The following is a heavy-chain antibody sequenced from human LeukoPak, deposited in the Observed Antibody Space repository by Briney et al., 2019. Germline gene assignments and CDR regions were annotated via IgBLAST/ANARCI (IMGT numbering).Heavy chain of an antibody. CDR3: ARHGKYIWPFDP. V-gene: IGHV4-39*01. D-gene: IGHD1-20*01. J-gene: IGHJ5*02. CDR2: IYYSGST. CDR1: GGSISSSSYY. Sequence: PSETLSLTCTVSGGSISSSSYYWGWIRQPPGKGLEWIGSIYYSGSTYYNPSLKSRVTISVDTSKNQFSLKLSSVTAADTAVYYCARHGKYIWPFDPWGQGTLVTVSS.